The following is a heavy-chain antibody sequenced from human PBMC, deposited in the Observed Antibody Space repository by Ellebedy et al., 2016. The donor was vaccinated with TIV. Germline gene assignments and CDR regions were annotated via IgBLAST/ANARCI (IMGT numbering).Heavy chain of an antibody. CDR3: ATGRGEGGHPSFFDF. J-gene: IGHJ4*02. V-gene: IGHV3-23*01. CDR1: GFTFRNYA. CDR2: ISGSGGGT. D-gene: IGHD3-10*01. Sequence: GESLKISCEASGFTFRNYAMIWVRQAPGKGLEWVSGISGSGGGTYYADSVKGRFTISRDNSKNTLLLQMDSLRAEDTALYFCATGRGEGGHPSFFDFWGQGTLVTVSA.